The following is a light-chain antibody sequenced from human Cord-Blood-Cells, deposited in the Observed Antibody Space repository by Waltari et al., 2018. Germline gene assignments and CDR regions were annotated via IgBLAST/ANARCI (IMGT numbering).Light chain of an antibody. Sequence: DIVMTQSPATLSVSPGERATLSCRASQSVSSNLAWYQQKPGQAPRLLSYGASTRATGIPARFSGSGSGTEFTLTISSLQSEDFAVYYCQQYNNWPPFLYTFGQGTKLEIK. CDR3: QQYNNWPPFLYT. CDR2: GAS. CDR1: QSVSSN. V-gene: IGKV3-15*01. J-gene: IGKJ2*01.